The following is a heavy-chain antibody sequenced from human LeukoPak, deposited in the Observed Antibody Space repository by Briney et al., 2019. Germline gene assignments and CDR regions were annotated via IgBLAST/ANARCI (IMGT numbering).Heavy chain of an antibody. CDR2: MYYSGTT. Sequence: KPSETLSLTCTVSGASVSSFYWTWIRQPPGKGLEWIGSMYYSGTTNYDPSFKSRVTISLDTSKNEFSLRLKSLTAADTAVYYCAGQVGARIRYYYTSGLDVWGQGTTVAVSS. CDR1: GASVSSFY. D-gene: IGHD1-26*01. CDR3: AGQVGARIRYYYTSGLDV. V-gene: IGHV4-59*02. J-gene: IGHJ6*02.